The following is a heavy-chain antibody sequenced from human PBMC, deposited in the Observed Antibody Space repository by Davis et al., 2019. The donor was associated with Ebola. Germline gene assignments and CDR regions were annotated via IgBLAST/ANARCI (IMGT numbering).Heavy chain of an antibody. CDR3: ARVRGRGYSYGGADY. Sequence: PGGSLRLSCAASGFTFSSYAMHWVRQAPGKGLEWVAVISYDGSNKYYADSVKGRFTISRDNSKNTLYLQMNSLRAEDTAVYYCARVRGRGYSYGGADYWGQGTLVTVSS. J-gene: IGHJ4*02. V-gene: IGHV3-30*04. D-gene: IGHD5-18*01. CDR1: GFTFSSYA. CDR2: ISYDGSNK.